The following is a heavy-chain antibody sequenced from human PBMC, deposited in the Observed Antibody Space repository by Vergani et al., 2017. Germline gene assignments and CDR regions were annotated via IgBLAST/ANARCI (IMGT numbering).Heavy chain of an antibody. CDR2: INHSGST. Sequence: QVQLQQWGAGLLKPSETLSLTCAVYGGSFSGYYWSWIRQPPGKGLEWIGEINHSGSTNYNPSLKSRVTISVDTSKNQFSLKLSSVTAADTAVYYCARGSGSSSWFDYGGQGTLVTVSS. V-gene: IGHV4-34*01. CDR3: ARGSGSSSWFDY. CDR1: GGSFSGYY. D-gene: IGHD6-6*01. J-gene: IGHJ4*02.